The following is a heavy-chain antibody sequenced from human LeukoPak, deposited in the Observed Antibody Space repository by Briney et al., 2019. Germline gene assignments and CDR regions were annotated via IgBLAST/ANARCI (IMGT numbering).Heavy chain of an antibody. CDR1: GYTFSSYS. V-gene: IGHV1-46*01. CDR2: INPSGGST. CDR3: AREKKGFWELLADY. Sequence: ASVKVSCKASGYTFSSYSIHWVRQAPGQGLEWMGIINPSGGSTSYTQKFQGRLTMTRDTSTSTVCIELSSLRYEDTAVYYCAREKKGFWELLADYWGQGTLVTVSS. D-gene: IGHD1-26*01. J-gene: IGHJ4*02.